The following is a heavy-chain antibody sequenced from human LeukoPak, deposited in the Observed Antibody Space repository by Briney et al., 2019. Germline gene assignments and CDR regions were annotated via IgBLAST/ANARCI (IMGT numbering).Heavy chain of an antibody. CDR1: RYTLISHG. CDR3: AGGGRNLPGSSWYGGFDY. Sequence: VASVKVSCQASRYTLISHGISWVRQAPGEGLEWMGWISDYNGNTHYAQKVQGRVTMTTDTSTSTAYMELRSLRSDDTAVYYSAGGGRNLPGSSWYGGFDYWGQGTLVTVSS. D-gene: IGHD6-13*01. J-gene: IGHJ4*02. CDR2: ISDYNGNT. V-gene: IGHV1-18*01.